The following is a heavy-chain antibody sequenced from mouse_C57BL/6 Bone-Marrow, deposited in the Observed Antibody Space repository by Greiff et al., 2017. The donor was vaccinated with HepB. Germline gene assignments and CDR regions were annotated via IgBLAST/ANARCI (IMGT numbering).Heavy chain of an antibody. D-gene: IGHD1-1*01. CDR3: ARRGYYRRDAMDY. V-gene: IGHV3-6*01. Sequence: VQLKESGPGLVKPSQSLSLTCSVAGYSITSGYYWNWIRQFPGNKLEWRGDMSYDGSNNYNPSLKNRVSITRDTSKNQFFLKLNSVTTEDTATYYCARRGYYRRDAMDYWGQGTSVTVSS. CDR1: GYSITSGYY. J-gene: IGHJ4*01. CDR2: MSYDGSN.